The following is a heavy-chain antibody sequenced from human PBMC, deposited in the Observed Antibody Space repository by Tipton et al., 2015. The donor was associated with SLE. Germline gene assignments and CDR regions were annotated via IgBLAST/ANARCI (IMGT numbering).Heavy chain of an antibody. V-gene: IGHV3-30*02. Sequence: SLRLSCAASGFTFSSYGMHWVRQAPGKGLEWVAFIRYDGSNKYYADSVKGRFTISRDNSKNTLYLQMNSLRAEDTAVYYCAREMGITIFGVVDYWGQGTLVTVSS. CDR2: IRYDGSNK. D-gene: IGHD3-3*01. J-gene: IGHJ4*02. CDR3: AREMGITIFGVVDY. CDR1: GFTFSSYG.